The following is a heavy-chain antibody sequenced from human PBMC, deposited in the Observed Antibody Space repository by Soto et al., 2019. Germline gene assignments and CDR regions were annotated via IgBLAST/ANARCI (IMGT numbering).Heavy chain of an antibody. V-gene: IGHV4-59*01. CDR3: ARSVAMRECYFDY. CDR1: GGSITNYY. CDR2: MYYSGST. Sequence: SETLSLTCTVSGGSITNYYWSWMRQPPGKGLEWIGYMYYSGSTNYNPSLKSRFTISVDTSKNQFSLKLSSVTAADTAVYYCARSVAMRECYFDYWGQGTLVTVSS. J-gene: IGHJ4*02. D-gene: IGHD5-12*01.